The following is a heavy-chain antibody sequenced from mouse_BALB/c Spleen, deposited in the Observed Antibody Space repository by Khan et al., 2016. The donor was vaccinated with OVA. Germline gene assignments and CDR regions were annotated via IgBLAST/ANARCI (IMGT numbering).Heavy chain of an antibody. V-gene: IGHV1-7*01. D-gene: IGHD1-1*01. CDR2: INPSTAYT. Sequence: QVQLQQSGAELAKPGASVKMSCKASGYTFINYWILWVKQRPGQGLEWIGYINPSTAYTEYNQNFKDKATLTANKSSRTAYMQLSSLTSEYSGVYYCARRGLRWDFDYWGQGTTLTVSS. J-gene: IGHJ2*01. CDR3: ARRGLRWDFDY. CDR1: GYTFINYW.